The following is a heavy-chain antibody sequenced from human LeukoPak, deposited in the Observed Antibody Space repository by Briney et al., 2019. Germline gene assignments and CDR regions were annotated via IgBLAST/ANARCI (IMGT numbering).Heavy chain of an antibody. CDR2: IYYSGST. CDR1: GGSISSYY. CDR3: ARGWADYGDYFDY. D-gene: IGHD4-17*01. Sequence: SEALSLTCTVSGGSISSYYWSWIRQPPGKGLEWIGYIYYSGSTNYNPSLKSRVTISVDTSKNQSSLKLSSVTAADTAVYYCARGWADYGDYFDYWGQGTLVTVSS. V-gene: IGHV4-59*01. J-gene: IGHJ4*02.